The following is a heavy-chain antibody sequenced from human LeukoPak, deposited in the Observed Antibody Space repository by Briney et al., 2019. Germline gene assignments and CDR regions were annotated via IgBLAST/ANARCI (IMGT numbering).Heavy chain of an antibody. CDR2: ISAYNGNT. Sequence: ASVKVSCKASGYTFTSYGISWLRQAPGQGLEWMGWISAYNGNTNYAQKLQGRVTMTTDTSTSTAYMELRSLRSDDTAVYYCARAYGIYCSSTSCSYNWFDPWGQGTLVTVSS. CDR1: GYTFTSYG. CDR3: ARAYGIYCSSTSCSYNWFDP. J-gene: IGHJ5*02. D-gene: IGHD2-2*01. V-gene: IGHV1-18*01.